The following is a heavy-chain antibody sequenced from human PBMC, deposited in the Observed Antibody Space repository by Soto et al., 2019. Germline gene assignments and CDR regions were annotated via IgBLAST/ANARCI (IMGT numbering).Heavy chain of an antibody. V-gene: IGHV3-23*01. CDR1: GFTFSTYS. CDR2: ISDSGVST. CDR3: AKDTPVVNLLFDY. J-gene: IGHJ4*02. D-gene: IGHD2-15*01. Sequence: GGSLRLSCAACGFTFSTYSMTWVRQAPWKGLEWVSGISDSGVSTYYADSVKGRFTISRDNSKKTLYLQMNSLRAEDTAVYYCAKDTPVVNLLFDYFCQRTLVTVCS.